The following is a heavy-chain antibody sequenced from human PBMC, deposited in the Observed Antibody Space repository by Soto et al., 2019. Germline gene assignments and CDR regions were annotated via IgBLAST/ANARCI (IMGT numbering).Heavy chain of an antibody. Sequence: ASVKVSCKASGYTFTKYYMHWVRHAPGQGLEWMGIINPSGGSTSYAQKFQGRVTMTRDTSTSTVYMELISLRSEDTAVYYCARDHDSSGYPGFWGQGSLVAVSS. CDR1: GYTFTKYY. V-gene: IGHV1-46*01. D-gene: IGHD3-22*01. CDR3: ARDHDSSGYPGF. CDR2: INPSGGST. J-gene: IGHJ4*02.